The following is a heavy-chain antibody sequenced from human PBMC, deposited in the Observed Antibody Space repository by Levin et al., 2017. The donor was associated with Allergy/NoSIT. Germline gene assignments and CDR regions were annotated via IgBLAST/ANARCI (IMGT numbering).Heavy chain of an antibody. D-gene: IGHD2-15*01. J-gene: IGHJ2*01. Sequence: PGGSLRLSCAASGFTFSSYAMSWVRQAPGKGLEWVSAISGSGGSTYYADSVKGRFTISRDNSKNTQYLQMNSLRAEDTAVYYCANLLGYCSGGSCYSWYFDLWGRGTLVTVSS. CDR2: ISGSGGST. CDR1: GFTFSSYA. CDR3: ANLLGYCSGGSCYSWYFDL. V-gene: IGHV3-23*01.